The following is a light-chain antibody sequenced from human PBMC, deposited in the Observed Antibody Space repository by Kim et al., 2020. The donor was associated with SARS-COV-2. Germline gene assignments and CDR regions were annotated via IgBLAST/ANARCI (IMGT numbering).Light chain of an antibody. CDR3: QQRGSWPPPLT. Sequence: GERATLPCRASHNVDINLACYQQTTGPPPRLLIYDAAIMAAGIPDRFSGSGSGTDFTLTIGSLAPEDFAIYYCQQRGSWPPPLTFGGGTKVDIK. J-gene: IGKJ4*01. V-gene: IGKV3-11*01. CDR1: HNVDIN. CDR2: DAA.